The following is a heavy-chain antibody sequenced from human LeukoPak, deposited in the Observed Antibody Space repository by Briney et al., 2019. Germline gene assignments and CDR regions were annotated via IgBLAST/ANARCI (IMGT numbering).Heavy chain of an antibody. V-gene: IGHV1-69*04. Sequence: SVKVSCKASGGTFSSYTISWVRQAPGQGLEWMGRIIPILGIANYAQKFQGRVTITADESTSTAYMELSSLRSEDTAVYYCARDPGYSSGWYPFDYWGQGTLVTVSS. CDR1: GGTFSSYT. CDR3: ARDPGYSSGWYPFDY. J-gene: IGHJ4*02. CDR2: IIPILGIA. D-gene: IGHD6-19*01.